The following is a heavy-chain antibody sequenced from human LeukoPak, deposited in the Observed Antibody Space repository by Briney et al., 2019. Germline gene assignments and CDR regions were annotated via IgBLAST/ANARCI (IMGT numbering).Heavy chain of an antibody. V-gene: IGHV4-31*03. CDR3: ARVNPLYYDFWSAEYYFDY. CDR2: IYYSGST. D-gene: IGHD3-3*01. CDR1: GGSISSGGYY. Sequence: PSETLSLTCTVSGGSISSGGYYWSWIRQHPGKGLEWIGYIYYSGSTYYNPSLKSRVTISVDTSKNQFSLKLSSVTAADTAAYYCARVNPLYYDFWSAEYYFDYWGQGTLVTVSS. J-gene: IGHJ4*02.